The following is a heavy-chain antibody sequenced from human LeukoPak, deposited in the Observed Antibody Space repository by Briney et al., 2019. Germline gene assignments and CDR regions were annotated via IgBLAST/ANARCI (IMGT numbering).Heavy chain of an antibody. J-gene: IGHJ6*04. CDR3: AELGITMIGGV. CDR1: GFTFDDYA. V-gene: IGHV3-9*01. Sequence: GGSLRLSSEASGFTFDDYAMHWVRQPPGKGLEWVSHISWNSRTIDYADSVKGRFTISRDNAKNSLYLQMNSLRAEDTAVYYCAELGITMIGGVWGKGTTVTISS. CDR2: ISWNSRTI. D-gene: IGHD3-10*02.